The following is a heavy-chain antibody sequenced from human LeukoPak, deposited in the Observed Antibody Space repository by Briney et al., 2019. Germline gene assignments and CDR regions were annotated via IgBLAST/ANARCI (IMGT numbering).Heavy chain of an antibody. D-gene: IGHD3-10*01. V-gene: IGHV4-34*01. Sequence: SETLSLTCAVYGGSFSGYYWNWIRQPPGKGLEWLGEVNHSGSTNYNPSLKSRVTISVDTSKNQFSLKLSSVTAADTAVYYCATTSVLLWFGELSKTAYFDYWGQGTLVTVFS. CDR2: VNHSGST. CDR3: ATTSVLLWFGELSKTAYFDY. J-gene: IGHJ4*02. CDR1: GGSFSGYY.